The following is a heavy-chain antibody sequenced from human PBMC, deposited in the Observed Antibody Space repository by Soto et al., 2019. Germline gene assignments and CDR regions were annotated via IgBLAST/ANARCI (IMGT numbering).Heavy chain of an antibody. V-gene: IGHV1-8*01. CDR3: ARGLWELDF. CDR1: GYTFTTYD. J-gene: IGHJ4*02. D-gene: IGHD1-26*01. Sequence: QVQLVQSGAEVKRPGASVKVSCKASGYTFTTYDMNWVRQATGQGPEWMGWMNPNSGNTGYAQEFQGRVTMTRDTSINTAYMELSILTPDDTAVYYCARGLWELDFWGQGTLVTVPS. CDR2: MNPNSGNT.